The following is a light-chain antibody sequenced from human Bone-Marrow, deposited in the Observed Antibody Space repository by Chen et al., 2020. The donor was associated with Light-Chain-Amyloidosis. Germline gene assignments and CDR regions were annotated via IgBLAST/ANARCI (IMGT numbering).Light chain of an antibody. Sequence: IQMTQSPSPLSASIGDRVIITCRASQYIGTSLHWYQQKAGRAPKLLISTASALQSGVPLRFSGSGSGTDFTLTISRLQPEDFATYYCQQSYTTPSIVGPGTRVDVK. J-gene: IGKJ3*01. CDR2: TAS. CDR3: QQSYTTPSI. CDR1: QYIGTS. V-gene: IGKV1-39*01.